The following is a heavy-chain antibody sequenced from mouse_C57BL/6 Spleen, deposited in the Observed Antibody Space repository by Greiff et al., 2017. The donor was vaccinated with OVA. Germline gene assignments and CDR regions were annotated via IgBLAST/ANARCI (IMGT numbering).Heavy chain of an antibody. Sequence: VQLQQPGAELVKPGASVKLSCKASGYTFTSYWMHWVKQRPGQGLEWIGMIHPNSGSTNYNEKFKSKATLTVDKSSSTAYMQLSSLTSEDSAVYYCAIPFTTDWYFDVWGTGTTVTVSS. CDR3: AIPFTTDWYFDV. CDR1: GYTFTSYW. V-gene: IGHV1-64*01. D-gene: IGHD1-1*01. J-gene: IGHJ1*03. CDR2: IHPNSGST.